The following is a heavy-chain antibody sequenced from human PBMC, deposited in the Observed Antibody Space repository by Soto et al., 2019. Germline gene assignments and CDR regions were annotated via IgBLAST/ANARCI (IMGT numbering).Heavy chain of an antibody. V-gene: IGHV3-33*07. Sequence: GGSLRLSCVTSGFTFRSYIMYWVRQAPGRGPEWVAGIWSDGSNKKYADSVTGRFSLSRDNSRNTLYLQMTSLRVEDTAVYYCARGGDGGKNWYFDLWGRGTLVTRSS. D-gene: IGHD4-17*01. CDR1: GFTFRSYI. J-gene: IGHJ2*01. CDR3: ARGGDGGKNWYFDL. CDR2: IWSDGSNK.